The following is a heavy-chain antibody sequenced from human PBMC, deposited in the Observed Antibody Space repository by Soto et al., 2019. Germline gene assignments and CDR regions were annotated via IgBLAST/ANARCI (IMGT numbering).Heavy chain of an antibody. CDR1: GFTFSSYG. V-gene: IGHV3-30*03. D-gene: IGHD2-21*01. J-gene: IGHJ3*01. CDR2: ISYDGSNK. Sequence: QVQLVESGGGVVQPGRSLRLSCAASGFTFSSYGMHWVRQAPGKGLEWVAVISYDGSNKYYADSVKGRFTISRDNSKNTLYLQMNSLRAEDTAVYYCATRQAYCGGDCPWGQGTMVTVSS. CDR3: ATRQAYCGGDCP.